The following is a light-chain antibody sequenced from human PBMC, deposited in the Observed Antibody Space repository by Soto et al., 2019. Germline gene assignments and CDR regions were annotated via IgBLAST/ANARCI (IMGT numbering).Light chain of an antibody. J-gene: IGKJ4*01. CDR3: QQSYNTPLT. Sequence: DIQVTQSTSSLSASVGDRVTITCRASQTINSYLNWYQHKPGEAPKLLIYAASNLLSGVPSRFSGSGSGTHFTLTIGSLQPEDFTTYYCQQSYNTPLTFGGGTKVDIK. CDR1: QTINSY. CDR2: AAS. V-gene: IGKV1-39*01.